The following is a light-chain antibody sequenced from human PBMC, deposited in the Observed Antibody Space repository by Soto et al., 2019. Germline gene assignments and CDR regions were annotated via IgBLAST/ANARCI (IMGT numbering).Light chain of an antibody. CDR2: GTS. CDR1: QRVRTNY. J-gene: IGKJ1*01. V-gene: IGKV3-20*01. Sequence: EIVLTQSPDTLSLSPGERATLSCRASQRVRTNYLAWFQKKPGQAPRVLIYGTSGRAAGIPDRFSGSGSGTDFTLTISRLEPEDFAIYHCQQYESSAWTFGQGTKVEIK. CDR3: QQYESSAWT.